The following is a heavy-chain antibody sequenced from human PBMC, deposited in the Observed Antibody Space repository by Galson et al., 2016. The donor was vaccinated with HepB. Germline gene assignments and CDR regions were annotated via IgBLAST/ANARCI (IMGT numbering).Heavy chain of an antibody. Sequence: QSGAEVKKPGESLKISCKASGYNFSKYSIGWVRQMPGKGLEWMGIIYTSDSGATHSPSFQGHVTMSVGWSIPTAYLQWISRKASDTAVYYCAIRDEYAHASSINWFDLWGQGTLVIVSS. CDR1: GYNFSKYS. J-gene: IGHJ5*02. CDR3: AIRDEYAHASSINWFDL. D-gene: IGHD3-22*01. CDR2: IYTSDSGA. V-gene: IGHV5-51*01.